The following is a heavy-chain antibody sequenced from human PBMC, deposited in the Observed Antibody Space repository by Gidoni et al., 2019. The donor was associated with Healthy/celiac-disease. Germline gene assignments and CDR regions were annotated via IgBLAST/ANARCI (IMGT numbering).Heavy chain of an antibody. D-gene: IGHD6-13*01. J-gene: IGHJ3*02. CDR1: GRSISSSCYY. CDR3: ARRARWAAAGSDAFDI. V-gene: IGHV4-39*01. Sequence: QLQLLESRPGLVKPSQTLSLTCTVSGRSISSSCYYWGWSRQPPGNGLEWIGSIHYGGSTYYNPSLKSRVTISVDTSKTQFYLKLSSVTAADTAVYYCARRARWAAAGSDAFDIWGQGTMVTVSS. CDR2: IHYGGST.